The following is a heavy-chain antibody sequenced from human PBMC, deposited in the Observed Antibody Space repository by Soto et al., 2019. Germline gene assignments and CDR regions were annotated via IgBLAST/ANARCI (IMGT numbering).Heavy chain of an antibody. J-gene: IGHJ6*03. CDR2: IYYSGST. V-gene: IGHV4-59*08. D-gene: IGHD3-3*01. CDR3: ARIRFLEWLFPDKYYMDV. Sequence: PSKTLSLTCTVSGGSISSYYWSWIRQPPGKGLEWIGYIYYSGSTNYNPSLKSRVTISVDTSKNQFSLKLSSVTAADTAVYYCARIRFLEWLFPDKYYMDVWGKGTTVTVSS. CDR1: GGSISSYY.